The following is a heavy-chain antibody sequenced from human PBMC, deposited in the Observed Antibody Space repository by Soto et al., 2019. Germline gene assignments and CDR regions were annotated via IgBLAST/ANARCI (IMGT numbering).Heavy chain of an antibody. V-gene: IGHV4-28*01. D-gene: IGHD4-4*01. Sequence: SDCLALAXAVSGACMRSSVWWGWIKQHPGKGLEWIGYIYYTGRTYYNPSLTSRVTMSVDTSKSQFSLRLSSVTAVDTAFYHCARTLDYSYSYGLDVWGQGTMVTVSS. J-gene: IGHJ6*02. CDR2: IYYTGRT. CDR1: GACMRSSVW. CDR3: ARTLDYSYSYGLDV.